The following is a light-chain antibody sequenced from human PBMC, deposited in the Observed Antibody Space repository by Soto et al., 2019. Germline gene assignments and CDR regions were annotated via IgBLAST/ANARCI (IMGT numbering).Light chain of an antibody. CDR2: DAS. Sequence: EIVLTQSPATLSLSPGERATLSCRASQSVSSYLAWYQQKPGQAPRLLIYDASNRAAGIPARFSGSGSGTDFTLTISSPEPEDFAVYYCQRRSISPRTFGQGTKV. J-gene: IGKJ1*01. CDR1: QSVSSY. CDR3: QRRSISPRT. V-gene: IGKV3-11*01.